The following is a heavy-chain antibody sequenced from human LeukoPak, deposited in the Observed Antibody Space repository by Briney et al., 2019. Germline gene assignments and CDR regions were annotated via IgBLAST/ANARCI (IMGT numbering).Heavy chain of an antibody. CDR1: GGSVSSGSYY. Sequence: SETLSLTCTVSGGSVSSGSYYWSWIRQPPGKGLEWIGYIYCSGSTNYNPSLKSRVTISVDTSKNQFSLKLSSVTAADTAVYYCARDGQQLCGFYYYGMDVWGQGTTVTVSS. V-gene: IGHV4-61*01. D-gene: IGHD6-13*01. J-gene: IGHJ6*02. CDR2: IYCSGST. CDR3: ARDGQQLCGFYYYGMDV.